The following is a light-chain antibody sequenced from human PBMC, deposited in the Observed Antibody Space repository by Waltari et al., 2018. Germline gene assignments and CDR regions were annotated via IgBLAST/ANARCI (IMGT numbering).Light chain of an antibody. CDR1: QSINTY. Sequence: DILMTQSPSTLSASVGDRVTITCRASQSINTYFAWYQQKPGKAPKLLIYGASTLESGVPGRFSGTGSGTEFTLTISSLQPDDFATYYCQRYNSYANTFGQGTKVDIK. CDR3: QRYNSYANT. CDR2: GAS. V-gene: IGKV1-5*01. J-gene: IGKJ2*01.